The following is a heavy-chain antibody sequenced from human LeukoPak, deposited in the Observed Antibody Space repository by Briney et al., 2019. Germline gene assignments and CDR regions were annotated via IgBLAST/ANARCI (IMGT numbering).Heavy chain of an antibody. CDR1: GFTLSSYA. CDR3: AKDGLRGDGYNPRYFDY. Sequence: HPGGSLRLSCAASGFTLSSYAMSWVRQAPGKGLEWVSAISGSGGSTYYADSVKGRFTISRDNSKNTLYLQMNSLRAEDTAVYYCAKDGLRGDGYNPRYFDYWGQGTLVTVSS. CDR2: ISGSGGST. J-gene: IGHJ4*02. V-gene: IGHV3-23*01. D-gene: IGHD5-24*01.